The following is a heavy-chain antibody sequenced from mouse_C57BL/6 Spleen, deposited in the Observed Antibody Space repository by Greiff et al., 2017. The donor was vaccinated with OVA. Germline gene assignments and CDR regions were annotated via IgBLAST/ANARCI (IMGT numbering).Heavy chain of an antibody. CDR2: IYPRDGST. J-gene: IGHJ3*01. CDR3: ARYYDKGAAWFAY. V-gene: IGHV1-78*01. CDR1: GYTFTDHT. Sequence: VQLVESDAELVKPGASVKISCKVSGYTFTDHTIHWMKQRPEQGLEWIGYIYPRDGSTKYNEKFKGKATLTADKSSSTAYMQLNSLTSEDSAVYFCARYYDKGAAWFAYWGQGTLVTVSA. D-gene: IGHD2-4*01.